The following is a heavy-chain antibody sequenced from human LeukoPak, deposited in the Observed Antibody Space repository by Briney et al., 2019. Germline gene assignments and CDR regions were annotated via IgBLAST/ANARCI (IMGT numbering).Heavy chain of an antibody. CDR1: GLTFSSHW. CDR3: ARDIRGSTSYGWFDP. D-gene: IGHD3-16*01. J-gene: IGHJ5*02. CDR2: ISYSGGNT. V-gene: IGHV3-23*01. Sequence: GGSLRLSCEASGLTFSSHWMSWVRQAPGKGLEWVSSISYSGGNTYYADSVRGRFTISRNDSKNTVYLQMNSLRVEDTAVYNCARDIRGSTSYGWFDPWGQGTLVTVSS.